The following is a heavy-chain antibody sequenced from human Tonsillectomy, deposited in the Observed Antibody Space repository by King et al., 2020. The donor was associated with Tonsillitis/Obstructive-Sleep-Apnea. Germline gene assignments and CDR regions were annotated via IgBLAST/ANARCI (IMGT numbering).Heavy chain of an antibody. CDR1: GGSIISYY. CDR2: IYYSGST. Sequence: VQLQESGPGLVKPSETLSLTCTVSGGSIISYYWSWIRQPPGKGLEWIGYIYYSGSTNYNPSLQSRVTISVDTSKNQFSLKLSSVTAADTAVYYCARGIRGDNDAFDIWGQGTMVTVSS. V-gene: IGHV4-59*01. D-gene: IGHD3-10*01. CDR3: ARGIRGDNDAFDI. J-gene: IGHJ3*02.